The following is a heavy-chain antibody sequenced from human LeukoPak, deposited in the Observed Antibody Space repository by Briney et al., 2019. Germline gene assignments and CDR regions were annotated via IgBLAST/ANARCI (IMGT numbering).Heavy chain of an antibody. CDR1: GFTFSDHY. Sequence: GGSLRLSCTASGFTFSDHYMSWFRLSPGKGVEWLSYITSSGTTSDYADSVKGRFTISRDNAKNSMYLQMNSLRPEDKAVYYCARDPDYGDPDWGQGTLVTVSS. V-gene: IGHV3-11*01. D-gene: IGHD4-17*01. CDR2: ITSSGTTS. J-gene: IGHJ4*02. CDR3: ARDPDYGDPD.